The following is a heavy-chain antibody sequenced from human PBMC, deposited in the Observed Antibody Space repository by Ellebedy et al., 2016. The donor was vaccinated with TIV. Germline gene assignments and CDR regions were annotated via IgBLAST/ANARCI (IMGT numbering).Heavy chain of an antibody. J-gene: IGHJ6*02. CDR2: IVGSGGSR. D-gene: IGHD4-17*01. CDR3: AKDKVFGDSKWEIDV. CDR1: GFTFSRYA. Sequence: GESLKISCAASGFTFSRYAIGWVRQAPGKGLEWVSGIVGSGGSRYADSVKGRFIISRDNSKKTLYLQMNSLRAEDTAVYYCAKDKVFGDSKWEIDVWGQGTTVTVSS. V-gene: IGHV3-23*01.